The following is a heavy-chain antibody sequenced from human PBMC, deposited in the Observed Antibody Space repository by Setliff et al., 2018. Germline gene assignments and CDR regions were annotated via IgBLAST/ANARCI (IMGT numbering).Heavy chain of an antibody. CDR2: KSNRGDT. D-gene: IGHD3-16*01. CDR1: GGSIGSSS. CDR3: ARDYQGGWFAP. V-gene: IGHV4-59*01. Sequence: SETLSLTCTVSGGSIGSSSWNWIRQSPGKGLEWIGYKSNRGDTNSNPSLRSRLTMSVDTSKSQLSLNLTAVTAADTAVYYCARDYQGGWFAPWGQGTLVTVSS. J-gene: IGHJ5*02.